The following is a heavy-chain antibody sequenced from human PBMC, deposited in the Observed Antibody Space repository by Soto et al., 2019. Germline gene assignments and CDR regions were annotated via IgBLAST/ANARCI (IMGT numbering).Heavy chain of an antibody. CDR2: IIPIFGTA. V-gene: IGHV1-69*12. CDR3: ARHGEWFLYGATPYYGMDG. J-gene: IGHJ6*02. Sequence: QVQLVQSGAEVKKPGSSVKVSCKASGGTFSSYAISWVRQAPGQGLEWMGGIIPIFGTANYAQKFQGRVTVSADEATGTAYMELSSLRSGGTAVYYCARHGEWFLYGATPYYGMDGWGQGTTVTVAS. D-gene: IGHD3-3*01. CDR1: GGTFSSYA.